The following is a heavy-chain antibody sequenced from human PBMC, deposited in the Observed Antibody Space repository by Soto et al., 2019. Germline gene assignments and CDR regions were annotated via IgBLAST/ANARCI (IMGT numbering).Heavy chain of an antibody. J-gene: IGHJ4*02. D-gene: IGHD2-21*02. CDR1: GGSINSNNW. CDR2: IFHSGSA. Sequence: QVQLQESGPGLVKPAGTLSLTCVVSGGSINSNNWWTWVRQPPGKGLEWIGEIFHSGSANYDPSLKSRVTISVDKSKNQFSLKLISVTAADTAVYYCAGMAVPTAILPTDYWGQGILVTVSS. V-gene: IGHV4-4*02. CDR3: AGMAVPTAILPTDY.